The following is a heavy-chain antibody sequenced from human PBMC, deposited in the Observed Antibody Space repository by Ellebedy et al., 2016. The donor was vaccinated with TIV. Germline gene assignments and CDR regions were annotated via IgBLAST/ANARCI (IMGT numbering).Heavy chain of an antibody. CDR2: IRGDGTRT. D-gene: IGHD6-19*01. Sequence: PGGSLRLSCVASGFTFSDYWMHWVRQVPGKGLVWVSRIRGDGTRTDYADSVKGRFTVSRDNAKNTLNLQMNSLRGEDTAVYYCERGLGWEAPSRSSFDTWGQGTRVTVSS. CDR3: ERGLGWEAPSRSSFDT. CDR1: GFTFSDYW. J-gene: IGHJ5*02. V-gene: IGHV3-74*01.